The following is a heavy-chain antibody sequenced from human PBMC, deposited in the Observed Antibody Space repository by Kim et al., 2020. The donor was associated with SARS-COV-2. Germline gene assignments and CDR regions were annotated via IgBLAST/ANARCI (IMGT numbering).Heavy chain of an antibody. D-gene: IGHD5-12*01. CDR3: ARDYRAALPAGDRRVPCYDFDRGPSAMGMVATWDY. V-gene: IGHV3-30*04. CDR2: ISYDGSNK. CDR1: GFTFSSYA. Sequence: GGSLRLSCAASGFTFSSYAMHWVRQAPGKGLEWVAVISYDGSNKYYADSVKGRFTISRDNSKNTLYLQMNSLRAEDTAVYYCARDYRAALPAGDRRVPCYDFDRGPSAMGMVATWDYWGQGTLVTVSS. J-gene: IGHJ4*02.